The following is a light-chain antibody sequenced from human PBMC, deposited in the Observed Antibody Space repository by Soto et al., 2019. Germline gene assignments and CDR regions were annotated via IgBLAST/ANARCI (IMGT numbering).Light chain of an antibody. V-gene: IGLV2-8*01. CDR2: EVK. CDR3: LSYRGSNYYV. Sequence: QCVLTLPPSASEPPRQSVAIPCTCPAIDVGGYHYVSWYQHHPGKAPKLLIYEVKNRPPGVPGRFSGSKSGNTASLTVSGLQADDEADYYCLSYRGSNYYVFGTGTKVTVL. CDR1: AIDVGGYHY. J-gene: IGLJ1*01.